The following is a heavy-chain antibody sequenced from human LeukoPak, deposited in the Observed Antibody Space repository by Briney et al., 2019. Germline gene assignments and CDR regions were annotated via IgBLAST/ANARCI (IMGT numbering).Heavy chain of an antibody. CDR3: ARDPSGYFNY. J-gene: IGHJ4*02. CDR2: IHHDGRI. CDR1: GGSIDSTNW. D-gene: IGHD3-22*01. V-gene: IGHV4/OR15-8*01. Sequence: SETLSLTCDVSGGSIDSTNWWNWVRQPPGKGLEWIGEIHHDGRINYNPSLKSRVTISVDTSKNQFSLKLSSVTAADTAVYYCARDPSGYFNYWGQGTLATVSS.